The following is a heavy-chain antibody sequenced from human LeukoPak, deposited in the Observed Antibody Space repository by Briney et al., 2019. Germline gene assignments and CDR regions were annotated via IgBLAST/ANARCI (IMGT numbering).Heavy chain of an antibody. CDR1: GFTFNDYA. V-gene: IGHV3-43*02. CDR2: ISGDGGSK. D-gene: IGHD2-15*01. CDR3: ATDCSGNRCYSL. Sequence: PGGSLRLSCAVPGFTFNDYAMNWVRKAPGKGLNGVSFISGDGGSKYYAASVKGRFTISRDNSKNSLYLQMSSLRVGDTALYYCATDCSGNRCYSLWGPGTLVTVSS. J-gene: IGHJ4*02.